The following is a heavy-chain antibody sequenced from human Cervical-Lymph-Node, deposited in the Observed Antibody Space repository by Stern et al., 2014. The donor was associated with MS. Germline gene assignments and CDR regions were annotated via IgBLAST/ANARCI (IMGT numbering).Heavy chain of an antibody. J-gene: IGHJ4*02. D-gene: IGHD6-25*01. CDR3: ATFIATAGTFNY. V-gene: IGHV1-18*01. CDR2: ISGHNGKT. Sequence: QDQLVQSGGEVKKPGASVKVSCKASGHTTTSYGITWVRQAPGQGLEWMGWISGHNGKTNHVQKFQGRVTMTIDTSTSTAYMELSSLRSDDTAVYYCATFIATAGTFNYWGQGTLVTVSS. CDR1: GHTTTSYG.